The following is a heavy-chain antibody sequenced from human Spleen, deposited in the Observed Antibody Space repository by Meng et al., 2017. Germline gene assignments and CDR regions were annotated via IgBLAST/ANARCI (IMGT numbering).Heavy chain of an antibody. D-gene: IGHD2-21*01. CDR3: VRNEGYSFGA. V-gene: IGHV4-4*02. CDR2: ISQGSGRT. J-gene: IGHJ5*02. CDR1: GFTFSDYS. Sequence: GSLRLSCAASGFTFSDYSMNWVRQAPGKGLEWIGEISQGSGRTNYNPSLKSRVTISLDKSKNQFSLNVKSVTAADTAVYYCVRNEGYSFGAWGQGTLVTVSS.